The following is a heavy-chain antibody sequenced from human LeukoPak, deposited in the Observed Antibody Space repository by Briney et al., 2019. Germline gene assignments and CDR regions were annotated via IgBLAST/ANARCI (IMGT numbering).Heavy chain of an antibody. CDR1: GFTFSSYA. CDR2: ISGSGTNT. Sequence: GGSLRLSCAASGFTFSSYAMNWVRQAPGKGLEWVSGISGSGTNTYYADSVKGRFTISRDNSKNTLYLQMNSLRAEDTAVYYCAKDKTSRDWTHDAFDIWGQGTMVTVSS. D-gene: IGHD2-21*02. V-gene: IGHV3-23*01. J-gene: IGHJ3*02. CDR3: AKDKTSRDWTHDAFDI.